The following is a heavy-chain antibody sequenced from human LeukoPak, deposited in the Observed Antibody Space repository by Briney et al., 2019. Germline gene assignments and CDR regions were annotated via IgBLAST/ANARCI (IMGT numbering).Heavy chain of an antibody. CDR1: GFTVSSNY. J-gene: IGHJ4*02. D-gene: IGHD5-18*01. CDR2: IYSGGSA. Sequence: PGGSLRLSCAASGFTVSSNYMSWVRQAPGKGLEWVSVIYSGGSAYYADSVKGRFTISRDNSKNTLYLQMNSLRAEDTAVYYRARDVGGYSYGYLIYWGQGTLVTVSS. CDR3: ARDVGGYSYGYLIY. V-gene: IGHV3-66*01.